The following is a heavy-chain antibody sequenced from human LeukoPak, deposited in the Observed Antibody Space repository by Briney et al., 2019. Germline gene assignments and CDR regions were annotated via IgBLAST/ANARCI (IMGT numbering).Heavy chain of an antibody. CDR2: IIPIFGTA. V-gene: IGHV1-69*05. D-gene: IGHD1-26*01. Sequence: GASVKVSCKASGGTFSSYAISWVRQAPGQGLEWMGGIIPIFGTANYAQKSQGRVTMTRDTSTSTVYMELSSLRSEDTAVYYCARVPSGSYFRGYYFDYWGQGTLVTVSS. J-gene: IGHJ4*02. CDR3: ARVPSGSYFRGYYFDY. CDR1: GGTFSSYA.